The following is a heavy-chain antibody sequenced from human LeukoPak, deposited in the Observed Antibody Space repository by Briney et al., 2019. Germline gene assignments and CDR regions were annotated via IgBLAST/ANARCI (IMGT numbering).Heavy chain of an antibody. J-gene: IGHJ5*02. Sequence: PGGSLRLSCAASGFPFSRYHMNWVRQAPGKGLEWISHISSSGSTIFYAGSVKGRFTISRDNAGNSLYLQMNTLRSDDTAVYYCAGGSLVGSTGGNRFDPWGQGTLVTVSS. CDR2: ISSSGSTI. CDR3: AGGSLVGSTGGNRFDP. V-gene: IGHV3-48*01. D-gene: IGHD1-26*01. CDR1: GFPFSRYH.